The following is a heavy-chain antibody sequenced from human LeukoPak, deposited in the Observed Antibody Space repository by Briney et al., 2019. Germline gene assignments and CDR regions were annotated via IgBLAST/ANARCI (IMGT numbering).Heavy chain of an antibody. CDR1: GFTLSSYN. Sequence: AGGSLRLSCAASGFTLSSYNMNWVRQAPGKGLEWVGLIKSKADGGTTDYAAPVKGRFTISRDDSKNTLYLQMNSLKTEDTAVYYCTTGDCSRGSCVTFDIWGQGTMVTVSS. J-gene: IGHJ3*02. V-gene: IGHV3-15*01. CDR3: TTGDCSRGSCVTFDI. D-gene: IGHD2-15*01. CDR2: IKSKADGGTT.